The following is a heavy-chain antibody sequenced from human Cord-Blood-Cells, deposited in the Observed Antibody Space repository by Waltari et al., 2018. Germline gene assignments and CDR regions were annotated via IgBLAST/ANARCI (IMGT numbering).Heavy chain of an antibody. CDR2: ISSSGSTI. J-gene: IGHJ6*03. CDR1: GFTFRIYE. CDR3: ARDSYYYYMDV. Sequence: EVQLVESGGGLVQPGGSLRLPCAASGFTFRIYEMNWVRQAPGKGLEWVSYISSSGSTIYYADSVKGRFTISRDNAKNSLYLQMNSPRAEDTAVYYCARDSYYYYMDVWGKGTTVTVSS. V-gene: IGHV3-48*03.